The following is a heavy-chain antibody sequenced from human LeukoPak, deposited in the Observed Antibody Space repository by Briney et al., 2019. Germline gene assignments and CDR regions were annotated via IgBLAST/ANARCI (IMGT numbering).Heavy chain of an antibody. D-gene: IGHD3-22*01. Sequence: SQTLSLTCAVSGGSISSGDYSWNWIRQPPGKGLEWIGYIYYSGNTYYNPSLKSRVTISVDTSKNQFSLKLSSVTAADTAVYYCARGSTFYDSSGYYNCFDHWGQGTLVTVSS. CDR1: GGSISSGDYS. V-gene: IGHV4-30-4*07. J-gene: IGHJ5*02. CDR2: IYYSGNT. CDR3: ARGSTFYDSSGYYNCFDH.